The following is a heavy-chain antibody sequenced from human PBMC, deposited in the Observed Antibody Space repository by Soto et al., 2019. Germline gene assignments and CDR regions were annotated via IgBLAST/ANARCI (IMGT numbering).Heavy chain of an antibody. J-gene: IGHJ6*02. CDR2: IYYSGST. D-gene: IGHD6-19*01. CDR1: GGSISSYY. V-gene: IGHV4-59*01. Sequence: SETLSLTCTVSGGSISSYYWSWIRQPPGKGLEWIGYIYYSGSTNYNPSLKSRVTISVDTSKNQFSLKLSSVTAADTAVYYCARSQWQQSAYRMDVWGQGTTVTV. CDR3: ARSQWQQSAYRMDV.